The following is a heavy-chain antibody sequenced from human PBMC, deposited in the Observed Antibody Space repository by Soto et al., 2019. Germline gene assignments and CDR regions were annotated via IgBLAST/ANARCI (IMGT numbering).Heavy chain of an antibody. D-gene: IGHD6-6*01. CDR2: IYYSGST. Sequence: PSETLSLTCPVSGGSVSSGSYYWSWIRQPPGKVLEWIGYIYYSGSTNYNPSLKSRVTISVDTSKNQFSLKLSSVTAADTAVYYCARDEVREQLEYFDYWGQGTLVTVSS. J-gene: IGHJ4*02. CDR1: GGSVSSGSYY. V-gene: IGHV4-61*01. CDR3: ARDEVREQLEYFDY.